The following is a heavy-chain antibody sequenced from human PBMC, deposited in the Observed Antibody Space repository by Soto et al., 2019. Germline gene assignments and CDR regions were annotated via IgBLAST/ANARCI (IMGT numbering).Heavy chain of an antibody. V-gene: IGHV4-59*01. Sequence: PSETLSLTCTVSGGSISRYYWSWIRQPPGKGLEWIGYIYYSGSTNYNPSLKSRVTISVDTSKNQFSLKLSSVTAADTAVYYCARDSPYCTNGVCYTSYYGMDVWGQGTTVTVSS. J-gene: IGHJ6*02. CDR1: GGSISRYY. D-gene: IGHD2-8*01. CDR3: ARDSPYCTNGVCYTSYYGMDV. CDR2: IYYSGST.